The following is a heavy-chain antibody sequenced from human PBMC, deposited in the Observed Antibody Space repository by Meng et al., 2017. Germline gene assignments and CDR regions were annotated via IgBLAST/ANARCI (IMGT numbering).Heavy chain of an antibody. D-gene: IGHD6-13*01. CDR2: IYHSGST. Sequence: WVRQAPGKGLEWIGEIYHSGSTNYNPSLKSRVTISVDKSKNQFSLKLSSVTAADTAVYYCARVKQQLVRAFDYWGQGTLVTVSS. J-gene: IGHJ4*02. CDR3: ARVKQQLVRAFDY. V-gene: IGHV4-4*02.